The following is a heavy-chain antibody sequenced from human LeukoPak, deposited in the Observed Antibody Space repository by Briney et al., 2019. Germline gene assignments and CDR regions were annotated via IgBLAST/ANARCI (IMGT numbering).Heavy chain of an antibody. CDR2: ISRDSHDI. D-gene: IGHD2-2*01. Sequence: PGGSLRLSCEASGFSFSSYSMSWVRQAPGKGLEWVSFISRDSHDIYHADSVRGRFTISRDNAKNSLYLQMSSLRADDTAVYYCARDLPAAVDWGQGTQVTVSS. V-gene: IGHV3-21*01. CDR1: GFSFSSYS. CDR3: ARDLPAAVD. J-gene: IGHJ4*02.